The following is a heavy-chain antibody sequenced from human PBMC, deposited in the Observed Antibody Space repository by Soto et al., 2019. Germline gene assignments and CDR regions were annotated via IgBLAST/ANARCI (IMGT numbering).Heavy chain of an antibody. CDR2: IYWSDDK. V-gene: IGHV2-5*01. CDR3: AHSSGGYDAFDM. Sequence: QITLKESGPTLVKPTQPLTLTCTFSGFSLTTSGVGVGWIRQPPGKALEWLALIYWSDDKRYSPSLKNRLTITKDTSKNQVVLTMTHMDPVDTATYHCAHSSGGYDAFDMWGQGTMVTVSS. D-gene: IGHD3-10*01. J-gene: IGHJ3*02. CDR1: GFSLTTSGVG.